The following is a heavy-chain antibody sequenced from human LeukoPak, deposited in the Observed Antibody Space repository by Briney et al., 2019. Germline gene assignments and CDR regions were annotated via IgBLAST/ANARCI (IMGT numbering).Heavy chain of an antibody. Sequence: GGSLRLSCAASGFTFSSYAMHWVRQAPGKGLEWVAVISYDGSNKYYADSVKGRFTISRDNSKNTLYLQMNSLRAEDTAVYYCARDSRTYGMDVWGQGTTATVS. CDR3: ARDSRTYGMDV. J-gene: IGHJ6*02. V-gene: IGHV3-30-3*01. CDR2: ISYDGSNK. CDR1: GFTFSSYA.